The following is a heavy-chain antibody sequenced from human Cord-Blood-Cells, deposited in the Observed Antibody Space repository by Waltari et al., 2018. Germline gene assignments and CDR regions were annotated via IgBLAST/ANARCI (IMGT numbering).Heavy chain of an antibody. CDR2: IIPIFGTA. J-gene: IGHJ5*02. CDR1: GGPFSSSA. D-gene: IGHD3-10*01. CDR3: ARGADGSNLFNWFDP. V-gene: IGHV1-69*01. Sequence: QVQLVQSGAEVKKPGSSVKVSCKASGGPFSSSAISWVRQAPGQGLEWMGGIIPIFGTANDAQKFQGRVTITADESTSTAYMELSSLRSEDTAVYYCARGADGSNLFNWFDPWGQGTLVTVSS.